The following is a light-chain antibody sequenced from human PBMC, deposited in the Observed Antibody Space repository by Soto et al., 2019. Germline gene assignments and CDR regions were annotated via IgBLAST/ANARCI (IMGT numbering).Light chain of an antibody. J-gene: IGKJ1*01. Sequence: IVMTQSAATLTVCPGERATLSCRASQSVGSNLAWYQQKPGQAPRLLIYGASTRANGIPARFSGSGSGTEFTLTISSLQSEDFAIYFCQQYNNWPPDRTFGQGTKVEIK. V-gene: IGKV3-15*01. CDR3: QQYNNWPPDRT. CDR1: QSVGSN. CDR2: GAS.